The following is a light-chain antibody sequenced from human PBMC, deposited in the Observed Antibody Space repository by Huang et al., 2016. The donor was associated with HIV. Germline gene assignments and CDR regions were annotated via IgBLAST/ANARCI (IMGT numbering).Light chain of an antibody. CDR2: DAS. CDR3: QQRSNFT. Sequence: EIVLTQSPATLSLSPGERATLSCRASQSVGSYLAWYQQKPGQAPRLLIYDASNRATGIPARFSGSGSGTDVTLTISSLEPEDFAVYYCQQRSNFTFGPGTKVDIK. J-gene: IGKJ3*01. V-gene: IGKV3-11*01. CDR1: QSVGSY.